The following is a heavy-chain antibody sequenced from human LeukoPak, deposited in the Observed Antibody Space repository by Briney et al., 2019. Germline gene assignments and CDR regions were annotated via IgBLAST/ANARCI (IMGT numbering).Heavy chain of an antibody. V-gene: IGHV3-7*04. Sequence: GGSLRLSCAASGFTFSNYWMTWVRQAPGKGLEWVANIKQDGSETYYMDSMKGRFTISRDNAKNSLYLQMNSLRAEDTAVYYCARGDSSGPRSDVDYWGQGTLVTVSS. D-gene: IGHD3-22*01. CDR2: IKQDGSET. J-gene: IGHJ4*02. CDR1: GFTFSNYW. CDR3: ARGDSSGPRSDVDY.